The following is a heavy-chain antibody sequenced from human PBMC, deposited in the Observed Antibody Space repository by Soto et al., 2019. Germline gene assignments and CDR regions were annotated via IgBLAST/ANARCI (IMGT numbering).Heavy chain of an antibody. CDR3: ARFNGAGSGFYYYYGMDV. CDR1: GFTFSSYA. D-gene: IGHD3-10*01. V-gene: IGHV3-30-3*01. CDR2: ISYDGSNK. J-gene: IGHJ6*02. Sequence: PGGSLRLSCAASGFTFSSYAMHWVRQAPGKGLEWVAVISYDGSNKYCADSVKGRSTISRDNSKNTLYLQMNSLRAEDTAVYYCARFNGAGSGFYYYYGMDVWGQGTTVTVSS.